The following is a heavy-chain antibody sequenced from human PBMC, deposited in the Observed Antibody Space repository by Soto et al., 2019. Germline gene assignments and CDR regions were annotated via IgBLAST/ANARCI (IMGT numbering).Heavy chain of an antibody. J-gene: IGHJ4*02. D-gene: IGHD1-20*01. CDR2: ITGGGDTT. CDR1: GLTFSNYT. CDR3: AKRDRSNWSYFDY. V-gene: IGHV3-23*01. Sequence: PGGSLRLCCAASGLTFSNYTMTWVSQAPGRGLEWVSVITGGGDTTYYADSVKGRFTISRDNSKNTLSLQMNSLRAEDTALYYCAKRDRSNWSYFDYWGQGTLVTVSS.